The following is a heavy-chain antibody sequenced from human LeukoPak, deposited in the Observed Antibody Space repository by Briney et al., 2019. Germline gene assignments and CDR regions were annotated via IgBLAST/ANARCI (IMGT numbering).Heavy chain of an antibody. D-gene: IGHD1-26*01. CDR2: ISSSSSYI. Sequence: PGGSLRLSCAASGFTFSSYAMSWVRQAPGKGLEWVSSISSSSSYIYYADSVKGRFTISRDNAKNSLYLQMNSLRAEDTAVYYCAMEGYSGKYPAYWGQGTLVTVSS. CDR1: GFTFSSYA. CDR3: AMEGYSGKYPAY. J-gene: IGHJ4*02. V-gene: IGHV3-21*01.